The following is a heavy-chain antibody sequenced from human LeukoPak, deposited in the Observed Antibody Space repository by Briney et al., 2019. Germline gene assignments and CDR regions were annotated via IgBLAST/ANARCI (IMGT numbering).Heavy chain of an antibody. CDR1: GFTVSSNY. V-gene: IGHV3-23*01. D-gene: IGHD2-15*01. CDR3: AKDQVVVAASSPGWFDP. CDR2: ISGSGGST. J-gene: IGHJ5*02. Sequence: GGSLRLSCAASGFTVSSNYMSWVRQAPGKGLEWVSAISGSGGSTYYADSVKGRFTISRDNSKNTLYLQMNSLRAEDTAVYYCAKDQVVVAASSPGWFDPWGQGTLVTVSS.